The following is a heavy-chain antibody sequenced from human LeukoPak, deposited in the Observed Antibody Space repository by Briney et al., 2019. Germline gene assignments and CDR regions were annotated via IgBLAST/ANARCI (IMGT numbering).Heavy chain of an antibody. CDR2: INHSGST. CDR3: ARGGSRDGMDV. CDR1: GGSFSGYY. J-gene: IGHJ6*02. V-gene: IGHV4-34*01. D-gene: IGHD6-13*01. Sequence: SQTLSLTCAVYGGSFSGYYWSWIREPPGKGREWIGEINHSGSTNYNPSLKSRVTISVDTSKNQFSRKLSSVTAADTAVYYCARGGSRDGMDVWGQGTTVTVSS.